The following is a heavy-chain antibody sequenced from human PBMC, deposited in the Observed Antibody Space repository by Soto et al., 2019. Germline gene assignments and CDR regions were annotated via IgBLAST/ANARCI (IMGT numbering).Heavy chain of an antibody. Sequence: EVQLVESGGGLVQPGGSLRLSCAASGFTFSSFWMHWVRQAPGKGLVWVSRIYSDGSGPMYADSVKGRFTISRDNAKSTLYRQMNSLRAEDTAVYYCATLNSFGSDYWGQGTLVTVSS. CDR3: ATLNSFGSDY. J-gene: IGHJ4*02. CDR2: IYSDGSGP. CDR1: GFTFSSFW. D-gene: IGHD5-18*01. V-gene: IGHV3-74*03.